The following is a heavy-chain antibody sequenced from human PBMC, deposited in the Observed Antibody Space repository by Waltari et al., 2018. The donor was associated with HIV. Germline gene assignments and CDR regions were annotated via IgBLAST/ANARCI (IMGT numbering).Heavy chain of an antibody. CDR1: GYSLSRGYN. Sequence: QVQLQESGPGLVKPSETLSLICAVSGYSLSRGYNWGWIRKPPGEGLEWIGSTSYSEGTYYDPSLRSRVTISLDTSKNQFSLNLNSVTAADTAVYFCARRRAQGDFDYWGQGTLVTVSS. J-gene: IGHJ4*02. V-gene: IGHV4-38-2*01. CDR2: TSYSEGT. D-gene: IGHD1-26*01. CDR3: ARRRAQGDFDY.